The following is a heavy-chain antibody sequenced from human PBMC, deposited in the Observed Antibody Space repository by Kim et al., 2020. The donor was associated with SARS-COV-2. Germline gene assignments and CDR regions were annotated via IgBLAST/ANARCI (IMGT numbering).Heavy chain of an antibody. Sequence: GGSLRLSCAASGFTFDDYGMSWVRQAPGKGLEWVSGINWNGGSTGYADSVKGRFTISRDNAKNSLYLQMNSLRDEDTALYYCARSDYGDSYYYYGMDVWGQGTTVTVSS. J-gene: IGHJ6*02. CDR1: GFTFDDYG. V-gene: IGHV3-20*04. D-gene: IGHD4-17*01. CDR2: INWNGGST. CDR3: ARSDYGDSYYYYGMDV.